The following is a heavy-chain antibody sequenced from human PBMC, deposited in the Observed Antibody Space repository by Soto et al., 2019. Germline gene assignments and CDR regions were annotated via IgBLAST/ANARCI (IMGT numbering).Heavy chain of an antibody. J-gene: IGHJ5*02. D-gene: IGHD3-22*01. CDR2: IYYSGST. CDR3: ARTDSTATFYDASADFER. CDR1: GGSISNDNYY. Sequence: SETLSLTCTVSGGSISNDNYYWSWIRQSPGKGLEWIAYIYYSGSTYYNPSLKSRLTISVDPSKNQFSLKLSSVTAADTAVYYCARTDSTATFYDASADFERWGQGTLVTVYS. V-gene: IGHV4-30-4*01.